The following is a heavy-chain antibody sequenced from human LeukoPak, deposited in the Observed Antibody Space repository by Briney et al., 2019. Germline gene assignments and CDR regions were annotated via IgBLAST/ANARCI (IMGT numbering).Heavy chain of an antibody. Sequence: PGRSLRLSCAASGFTFSSYAMHRVRQAPGKGLEWVAVISYDGSNKYYADSVKGRFTISRDNSKNTLYLQMNSLRAEDTAVYYCARDLLAAAFPYWGQGTLVTVSS. V-gene: IGHV3-30-3*01. CDR1: GFTFSSYA. D-gene: IGHD6-13*01. CDR3: ARDLLAAAFPY. J-gene: IGHJ4*02. CDR2: ISYDGSNK.